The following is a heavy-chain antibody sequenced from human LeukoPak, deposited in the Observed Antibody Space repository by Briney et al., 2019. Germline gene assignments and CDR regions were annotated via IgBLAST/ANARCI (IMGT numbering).Heavy chain of an antibody. V-gene: IGHV3-11*01. CDR1: GFIFSDYY. J-gene: IGHJ5*02. CDR2: ISSTDTTM. CDR3: ARGGVSGATYSWFDP. D-gene: IGHD1-1*01. Sequence: PGGSLRLSCAASGFIFSDYYMTWIRQAPGKGLEWLSYISSTDTTMYQAYSMKGRFTVSREDAKKLLYLQMDSLRAEDTAVYYCARGGVSGATYSWFDPWGQGTLVTVSS.